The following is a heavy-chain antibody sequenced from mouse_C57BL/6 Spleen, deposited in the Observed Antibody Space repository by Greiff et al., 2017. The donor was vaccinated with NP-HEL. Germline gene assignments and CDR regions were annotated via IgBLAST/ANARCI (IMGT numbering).Heavy chain of an antibody. D-gene: IGHD1-1*01. CDR2: IRSKSSNYAT. CDR1: GFTFNTYA. Sequence: EVQGVESGGGLVQPKGSLKLSCAASGFTFNTYAMHWVRQAPGKGLEWVACIRSKSSNYATYYADSVKDRFTISRDDSQSMLYLQMNNLKTEDTAMYYCVREYYGSSLYFDYWGQGTTLTVSS. J-gene: IGHJ2*01. CDR3: VREYYGSSLYFDY. V-gene: IGHV10-3*01.